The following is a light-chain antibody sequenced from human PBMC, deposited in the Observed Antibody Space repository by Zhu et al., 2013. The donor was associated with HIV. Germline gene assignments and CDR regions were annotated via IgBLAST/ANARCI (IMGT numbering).Light chain of an antibody. CDR3: QQYYSYPWT. Sequence: DIQMTQSPPSVSASVGDRVTITCRASQGVSTWLAWYQQKPGKAPKLLIYAASSLQSGVPSRFSGSGSGTGFTLTIAGVQPDDFATYFCQQYYSYPWTFGQGTQVEIK. J-gene: IGKJ1*01. V-gene: IGKV1D-16*01. CDR2: AAS. CDR1: QGVSTW.